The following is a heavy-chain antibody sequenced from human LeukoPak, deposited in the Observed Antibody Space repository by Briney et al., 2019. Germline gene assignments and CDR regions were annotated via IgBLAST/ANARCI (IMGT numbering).Heavy chain of an antibody. J-gene: IGHJ4*02. CDR2: IYSGGST. CDR3: ARPSPDYGGNPFDY. CDR1: GFTFSNYY. V-gene: IGHV3-66*01. D-gene: IGHD4-23*01. Sequence: GGSLRLSCAASGFTFSNYYLIWVRQAPGNGLEWVSVIYSGGSTYYADSVKGRFTISRDNSKNTLYLQMNSLRAEDTAVYYCARPSPDYGGNPFDYWGQGTLVTVSS.